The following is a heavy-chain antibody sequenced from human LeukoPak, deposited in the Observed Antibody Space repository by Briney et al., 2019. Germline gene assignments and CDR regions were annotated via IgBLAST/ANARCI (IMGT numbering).Heavy chain of an antibody. D-gene: IGHD5-18*01. J-gene: IGHJ6*02. V-gene: IGHV3-13*01. CDR1: GFTFSSYD. Sequence: PGGSLRFSCAASGFTFSSYDMHWVRQATGKGLEWVSAIGTAGDTYYPGSVKGRFTISRENAKNSLYLQMNSLRAGDTAVYYCARDRGYSYGYGMDVWGQGTTVTVSS. CDR2: IGTAGDT. CDR3: ARDRGYSYGYGMDV.